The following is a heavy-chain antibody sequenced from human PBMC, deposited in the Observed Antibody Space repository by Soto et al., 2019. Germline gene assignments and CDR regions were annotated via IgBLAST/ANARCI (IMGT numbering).Heavy chain of an antibody. CDR1: GGTFSSYG. V-gene: IGHV1-69*13. Sequence: SVKVSCKASGGTFSSYGISWMRQAPGRGLEWMGGIIPLFGTTNYAQKFRGRVTVTADESTSTVYMELRSLRFEDTAVYYCARAHGSSWYNWFDPWGQGTLVTVSS. D-gene: IGHD6-13*01. J-gene: IGHJ5*02. CDR2: IIPLFGTT. CDR3: ARAHGSSWYNWFDP.